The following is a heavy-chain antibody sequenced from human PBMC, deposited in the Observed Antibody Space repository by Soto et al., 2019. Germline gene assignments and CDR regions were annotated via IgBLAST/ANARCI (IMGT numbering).Heavy chain of an antibody. CDR3: ARDVYCISTSCYRPSGY. J-gene: IGHJ4*02. D-gene: IGHD2-2*01. Sequence: QVQLVESGGSVVQPGRSLRLSCAASGFTFSSYAMHWVRQAPGKGLEWVAVISYDGSNKYYADSVKGRFTISRDNSKNTLYLQMNSLRAEDTAVYYCARDVYCISTSCYRPSGYRGQGTLVTVSS. CDR1: GFTFSSYA. V-gene: IGHV3-30-3*01. CDR2: ISYDGSNK.